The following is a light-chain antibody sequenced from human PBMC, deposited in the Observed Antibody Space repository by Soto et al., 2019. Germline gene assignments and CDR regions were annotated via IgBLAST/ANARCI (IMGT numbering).Light chain of an antibody. V-gene: IGKV3-11*01. Sequence: EIVMTQSPATLSVSPGKRATLSCRASQSISSSLAWYQQKPGQAPRLLIYAASNRATGIPARFSGSGSGTDFTLTISSLEPEDFAVYYCQQFSSYPLTFGGGTKVDIK. CDR3: QQFSSYPLT. CDR1: QSISSS. CDR2: AAS. J-gene: IGKJ4*01.